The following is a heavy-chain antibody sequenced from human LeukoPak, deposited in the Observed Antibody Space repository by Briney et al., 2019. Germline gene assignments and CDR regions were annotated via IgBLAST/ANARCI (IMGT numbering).Heavy chain of an antibody. CDR1: GFTFDDYA. D-gene: IGHD7-27*01. Sequence: GGSLRLSCAASGFTFDDYAMHWVRQAPGKGLEWVSGISWNSGSIGYADSVKGRFTISRDNAKNSLYLQMNSLRAEDTAVYYCASLGLGTSFDYWGQGTLVTVSS. V-gene: IGHV3-9*01. CDR3: ASLGLGTSFDY. CDR2: ISWNSGSI. J-gene: IGHJ4*02.